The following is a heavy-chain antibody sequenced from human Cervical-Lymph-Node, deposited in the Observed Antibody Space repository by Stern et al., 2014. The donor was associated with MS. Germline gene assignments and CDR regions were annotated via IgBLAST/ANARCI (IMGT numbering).Heavy chain of an antibody. D-gene: IGHD4-23*01. CDR2: IISSGGVT. CDR3: AKVAYSGNALDY. CDR1: EFTFSAYS. Sequence: VQSGGSLRLSCAASEFTFSAYSMTWVRQAPEKGLEWVATIISSGGVTYYADSVKGRFTIARDNSKNTLTLQMKSLRAEDTAVYFCAKVAYSGNALDYWGQGTLVIVSS. V-gene: IGHV3-23*01. J-gene: IGHJ4*02.